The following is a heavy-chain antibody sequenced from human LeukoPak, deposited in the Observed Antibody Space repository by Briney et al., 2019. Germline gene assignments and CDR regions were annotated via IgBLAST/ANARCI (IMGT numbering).Heavy chain of an antibody. D-gene: IGHD1-14*01. CDR1: GFTFSSYA. Sequence: PGGSLRLSCAASGFTFSSYAMSWVRQAPGKGLEWIGSIYYSGSTYYNPSLKSRVTISVDTSKNQFSLKLSSVTAADTAVYYCARGSPPYYFDYWGQGTLVTVSS. CDR2: IYYSGST. CDR3: ARGSPPYYFDY. J-gene: IGHJ4*02. V-gene: IGHV4-39*01.